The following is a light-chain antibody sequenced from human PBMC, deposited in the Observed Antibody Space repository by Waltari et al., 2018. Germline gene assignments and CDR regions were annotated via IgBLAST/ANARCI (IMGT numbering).Light chain of an antibody. V-gene: IGLV2-11*01. CDR3: CSYAGSYTGV. CDR1: SSVVGGYNY. CDR2: DVS. Sequence: QSALTQPRSVSGSPGQSVTISCTGTSSVVGGYNYVSWYQQHPGKAPKLMIYDVSKRPSGVPDRVSGSKSGDTASLTISGLQADDEADYYCCSYAGSYTGVFGTGSKVTVL. J-gene: IGLJ1*01.